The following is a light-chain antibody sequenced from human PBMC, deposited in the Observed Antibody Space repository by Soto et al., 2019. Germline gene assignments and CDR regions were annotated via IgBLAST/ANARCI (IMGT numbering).Light chain of an antibody. CDR1: QSVDSRF. Sequence: EIVLTQSPGTLSLSPGESATLSCRASQSVDSRFLAWYQQKPGQAPRLLMYGASTRATGIPYRFSGSGSGTDFTLRISSREPEDFAVYYGQQYDSSRTCGQGTKVEMK. J-gene: IGKJ1*01. V-gene: IGKV3-20*01. CDR2: GAS. CDR3: QQYDSSRT.